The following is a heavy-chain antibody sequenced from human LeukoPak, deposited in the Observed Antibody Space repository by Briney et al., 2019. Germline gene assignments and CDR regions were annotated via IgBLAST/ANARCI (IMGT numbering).Heavy chain of an antibody. CDR2: ISGSGGST. J-gene: IGHJ4*02. CDR1: GFTFSSYA. V-gene: IGHV3-23*01. Sequence: GGSLRLSCAASGFTFSSYAMSWVRQAPGKGLEWVSAISGSGGSTYYADSVKGRFTISRDNSKNTLYLQMNSLRAEDTAVYDCARIDNPYDPTSPYWGQGTLVTVSS. D-gene: IGHD3-3*01. CDR3: ARIDNPYDPTSPY.